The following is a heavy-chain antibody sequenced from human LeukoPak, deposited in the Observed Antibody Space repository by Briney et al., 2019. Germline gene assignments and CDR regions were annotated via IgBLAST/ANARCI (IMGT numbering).Heavy chain of an antibody. D-gene: IGHD6-6*01. Sequence: ASVKVSCKASGYTFTSYYMHWVRQAPGQGLEWMGIINPSGGSTSYAQKFQGRVTMTRDTSTSTVYKELSSLRSEDTAVYYCARSFLYSSSSELPPDYYYYYGMDVWGQGTTVTVSS. CDR2: INPSGGST. CDR1: GYTFTSYY. J-gene: IGHJ6*02. V-gene: IGHV1-46*01. CDR3: ARSFLYSSSSELPPDYYYYYGMDV.